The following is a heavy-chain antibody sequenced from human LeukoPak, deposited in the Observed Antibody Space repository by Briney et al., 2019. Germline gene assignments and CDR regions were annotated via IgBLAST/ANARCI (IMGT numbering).Heavy chain of an antibody. Sequence: PGGSLRLSCAASGFTFSSYAMSWVRQAPGKGLEWVSTISGSGDSTYYADSVKGRFTISRDNSKNTLYLQMNSLGAEDTAVYYCAKNTAAAGRSYFDYWGQGTLVTVSS. V-gene: IGHV3-23*01. CDR1: GFTFSSYA. D-gene: IGHD6-13*01. CDR2: ISGSGDST. CDR3: AKNTAAAGRSYFDY. J-gene: IGHJ4*02.